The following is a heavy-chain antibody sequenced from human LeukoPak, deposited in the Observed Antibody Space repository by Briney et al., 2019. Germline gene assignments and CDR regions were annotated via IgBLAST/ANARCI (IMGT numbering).Heavy chain of an antibody. V-gene: IGHV3-74*01. Sequence: GGSLRLSCAASGFTFDDYAMHWVRQAPGKGLVWVSRINSDGSSTSYADSVKGRFTISRDNAKNTLYLQMNSLRAEDTAVYYCARVPYGSGSFNWFDPWGQGTLVTVSS. D-gene: IGHD3-10*01. CDR1: GFTFDDYA. J-gene: IGHJ5*02. CDR3: ARVPYGSGSFNWFDP. CDR2: INSDGSST.